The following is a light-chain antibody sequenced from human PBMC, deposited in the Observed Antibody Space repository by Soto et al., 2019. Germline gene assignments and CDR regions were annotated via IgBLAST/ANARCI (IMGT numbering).Light chain of an antibody. CDR1: SSNFGAGYE. J-gene: IGLJ1*01. CDR2: NNL. CDR3: QSFDSSLRVYV. V-gene: IGLV1-40*01. Sequence: QSVLTQPPSVSGAPGQRVTISCTGSSSNFGAGYEVHWFKQVPGAAHTLVIFNNLNRPSGVPERFSGSKSGTSASLVISGLQAEDEADYYCQSFDSSLRVYVFGSGTKVTVL.